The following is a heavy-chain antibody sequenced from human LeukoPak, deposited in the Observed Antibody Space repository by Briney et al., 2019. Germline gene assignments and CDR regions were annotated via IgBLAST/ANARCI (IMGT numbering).Heavy chain of an antibody. D-gene: IGHD6-13*01. V-gene: IGHV4-31*03. J-gene: IGHJ5*02. CDR1: GGSISSGGYY. Sequence: PSETLSLTCTVSGGSISSGGYYWSWIRQHPGKGLEWIGYIYYSGSTYYNPSLKSRVTISVDTSKNQFSLKLSSVTAADTAVYYCARTIAAAGTGLGWFDPWGQGTLVTVSS. CDR3: ARTIAAAGTGLGWFDP. CDR2: IYYSGST.